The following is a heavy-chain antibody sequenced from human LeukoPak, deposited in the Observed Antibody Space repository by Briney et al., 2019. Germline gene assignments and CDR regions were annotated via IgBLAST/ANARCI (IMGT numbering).Heavy chain of an antibody. J-gene: IGHJ4*02. D-gene: IGHD2-2*01. CDR2: IRYDGSNK. CDR1: GFTFSSYG. CDR3: AKDLETYKGAVVPAAIDY. V-gene: IGHV3-30*02. Sequence: GGSLRLSCAASGFTFSSYGMHWVRQAPGKGLEWVAFIRYDGSNKYYADSVKGRFTISRDNSKNTLYLQMNSLRAEDTAVYYCAKDLETYKGAVVPAAIDYWGQGTLVTVSS.